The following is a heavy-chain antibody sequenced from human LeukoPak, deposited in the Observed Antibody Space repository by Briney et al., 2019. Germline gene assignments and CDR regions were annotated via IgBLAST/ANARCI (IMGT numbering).Heavy chain of an antibody. CDR3: ARTEGTYYDFWSGYYDRVGDYFGY. V-gene: IGHV3-74*01. CDR1: GFTFSNFW. J-gene: IGHJ4*02. D-gene: IGHD3-3*01. CDR2: IYGDGSFT. Sequence: PGGSLRLSCAASGFTFSNFWTHWVRQAPGKGLVWVALIYGDGSFTRYADSVKGRFTISRDNAKNSLYLQMNSLRAEDTAVYYCARTEGTYYDFWSGYYDRVGDYFGYWGQGTLVTVSS.